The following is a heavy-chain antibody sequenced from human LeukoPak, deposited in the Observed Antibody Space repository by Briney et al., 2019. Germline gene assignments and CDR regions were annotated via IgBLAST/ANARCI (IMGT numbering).Heavy chain of an antibody. CDR1: GYTFTSYG. Sequence: ASVKVSCKASGYTFTSYGISWVRQAPGQGLEWMGWISAYNGNTNYAQKLQGRVTMTTDTSTSTAYMELRSLRSDDTAVYYCASLGCSGGSCYLGWFDPWGQGTLVTVSS. V-gene: IGHV1-18*01. D-gene: IGHD2-15*01. J-gene: IGHJ5*02. CDR3: ASLGCSGGSCYLGWFDP. CDR2: ISAYNGNT.